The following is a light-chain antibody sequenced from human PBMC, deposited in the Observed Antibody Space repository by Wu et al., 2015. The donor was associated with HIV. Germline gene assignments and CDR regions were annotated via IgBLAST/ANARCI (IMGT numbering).Light chain of an antibody. CDR2: GAS. J-gene: IGKJ1*01. Sequence: DIVLTQSPATLSFSPGERATLSCRASQSVSSSYLAWYQQKPGQAPRLLIYGASSRATDIPDRFGGSGSGTDFTLTISRLEPEDFAVYYCQQYGSSPRTFGQGTKVEIK. CDR1: QSVSSSY. CDR3: QQYGSSPRT. V-gene: IGKV3-20*01.